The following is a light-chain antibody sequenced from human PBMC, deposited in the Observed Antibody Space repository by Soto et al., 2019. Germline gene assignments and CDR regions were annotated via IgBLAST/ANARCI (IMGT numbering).Light chain of an antibody. V-gene: IGKV3-15*01. CDR3: QQYNNWPQT. Sequence: EIVMTQSPATLSVSPGERATLSCRASQSVSSNLAWYQQKPGQAPRLLIYGASTRATGIPDRFSGSGSGTEYTLTISSLQSEDFAVYYCQQYNNWPQTFGQWTKVEIK. J-gene: IGKJ1*01. CDR2: GAS. CDR1: QSVSSN.